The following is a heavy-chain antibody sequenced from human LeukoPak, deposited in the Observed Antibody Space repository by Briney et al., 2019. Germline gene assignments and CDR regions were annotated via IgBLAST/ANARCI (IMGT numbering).Heavy chain of an antibody. Sequence: ETLSLTCTVSGGSISSNYMSWVRQAPGKGLEWVSVIYSGGSTYYADSVKGRFTISRDNSKNTLYLQMNSLRAEDTAVYYCARVCWGNRTVITRHFDYWGQGTLVTVSS. J-gene: IGHJ4*02. CDR3: ARVCWGNRTVITRHFDY. CDR2: IYSGGST. V-gene: IGHV3-53*01. CDR1: GGSISSNY. D-gene: IGHD2-21*01.